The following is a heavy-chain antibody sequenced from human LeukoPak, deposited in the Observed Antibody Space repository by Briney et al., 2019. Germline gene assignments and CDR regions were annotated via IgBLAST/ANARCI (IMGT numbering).Heavy chain of an antibody. CDR3: ARETHCFDY. Sequence: EASVKVSCKAYGYTFTDYFMHWVRQAPGQGLEWMGRINPNSGATNYAQKFQGRVTMTRDTSISTAYMELSRLTSDDTAIYYCARETHCFDYWGQGTLATVSP. CDR2: INPNSGAT. V-gene: IGHV1-2*06. J-gene: IGHJ4*02. CDR1: GYTFTDYF.